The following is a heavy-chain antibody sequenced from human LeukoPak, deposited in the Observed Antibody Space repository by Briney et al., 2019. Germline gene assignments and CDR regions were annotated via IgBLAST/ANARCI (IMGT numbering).Heavy chain of an antibody. D-gene: IGHD2-15*01. V-gene: IGHV3-23*01. CDR1: GFTFSSSA. CDR3: AKQLGYCSDGSCYFPY. J-gene: IGHJ4*02. Sequence: GGSLRLSCAASGFTFSSSAMSWVRQAPGKGLEWVSAISNNGGYTYYADSVQGRFTISRDNSKSTLCLQMNSLRAEDTAVYYCAKQLGYCSDGSCYFPYWGQGTLSPSPQ. CDR2: ISNNGGYT.